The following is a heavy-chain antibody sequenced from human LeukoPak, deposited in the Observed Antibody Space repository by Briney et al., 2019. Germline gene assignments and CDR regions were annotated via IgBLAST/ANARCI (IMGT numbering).Heavy chain of an antibody. CDR2: IYYSGTT. V-gene: IGHV4-59*12. D-gene: IGHD6-19*01. J-gene: IGHJ4*02. CDR1: GGSISNYY. CDR3: ARMGSSGWYEYFDY. Sequence: SETLSLTCTVSGGSISNYYWSWIRQPPGKGLEWIGYIYYSGTTNYNPSLKSRVTMSVDTSKNQFSLRLSSVTAADTAVYYCARMGSSGWYEYFDYWGQGILVTVSS.